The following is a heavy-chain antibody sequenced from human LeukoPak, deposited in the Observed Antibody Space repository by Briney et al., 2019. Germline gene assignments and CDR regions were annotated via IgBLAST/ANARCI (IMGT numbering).Heavy chain of an antibody. CDR1: GYTVTSYG. CDR3: ARVERFPGYYNVDY. CDR2: ISAYNGNT. J-gene: IGHJ4*02. V-gene: IGHV1-18*04. Sequence: ASVKVSCKASGYTVTSYGISWVRQAPGQGLEWMGWISAYNGNTNYAQKLQGRVTMTTDTSTSTAYMELRSLRSDDTAVYYCARVERFPGYYNVDYWGQGTLVTVSS. D-gene: IGHD3-9*01.